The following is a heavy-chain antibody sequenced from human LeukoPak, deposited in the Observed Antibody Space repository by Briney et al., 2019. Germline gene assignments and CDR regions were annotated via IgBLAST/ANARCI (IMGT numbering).Heavy chain of an antibody. CDR1: GGTFSSYA. D-gene: IGHD1-1*01. CDR2: MIPIFGTA. V-gene: IGHV1-69*06. Sequence: ASVKVSCKASGGTFSSYAISWVRQATGQGLEWMGGMIPIFGTANYAQKFQGRVTITADKSTSTAYMELSSLRSEDKAVYYCARDEGFTTCTLFNWFDPWGQGTLVTVSS. J-gene: IGHJ5*01. CDR3: ARDEGFTTCTLFNWFDP.